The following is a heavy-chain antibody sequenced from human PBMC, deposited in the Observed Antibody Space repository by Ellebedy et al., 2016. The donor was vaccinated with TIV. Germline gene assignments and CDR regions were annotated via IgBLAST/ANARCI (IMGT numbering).Heavy chain of an antibody. CDR3: ARRYFDY. J-gene: IGHJ4*02. CDR2: TKQDGSEE. CDR1: GFTFSNYW. V-gene: IGHV3-7*03. Sequence: GGSLRLSCAASGFTFSNYWMTWVRQAPGKGLEWVANTKQDGSEEYYVDSVKGRFAISRDNARNSLHLQMNGLRAEDTAVYYCARRYFDYWGQGTLVTVSS.